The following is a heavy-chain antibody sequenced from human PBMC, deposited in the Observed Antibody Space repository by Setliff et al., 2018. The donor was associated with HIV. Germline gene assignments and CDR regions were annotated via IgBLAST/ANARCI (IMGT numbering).Heavy chain of an antibody. CDR3: ARILVAAAGTGFDP. D-gene: IGHD6-13*01. V-gene: IGHV4-59*11. Sequence: SETLSLTCTVSGGTITSHYWSWIRQPPGKGLEWIGNIHHTGSTNHNPSLKSRVTISIDTAKNQFSLKLNSVTAADTAVYYCARILVAAAGTGFDPWGQGILVTVSS. CDR1: GGTITSHY. J-gene: IGHJ5*02. CDR2: IHHTGST.